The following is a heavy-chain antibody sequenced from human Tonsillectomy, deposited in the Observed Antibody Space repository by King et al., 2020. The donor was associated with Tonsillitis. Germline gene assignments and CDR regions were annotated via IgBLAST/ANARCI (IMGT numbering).Heavy chain of an antibody. CDR2: ISSSSSRI. J-gene: IGHJ4*02. V-gene: IGHV3-48*02. D-gene: IGHD2-2*01. CDR1: GFTFSTYS. CDR3: ARDRGYCSNISCYFGLFDS. Sequence: VQLVESGGGLVQPGGSLRLSCAASGFTFSTYSMNWVRQAPGKGLEWVSYISSSSSRIYYADSVRGRLTISRDKAKNSLYLQMNSLRDEDTVVYYCARDRGYCSNISCYFGLFDSWGQGTLVTVSS.